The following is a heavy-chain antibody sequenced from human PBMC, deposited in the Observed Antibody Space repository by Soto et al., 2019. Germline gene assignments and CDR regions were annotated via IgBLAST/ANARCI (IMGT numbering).Heavy chain of an antibody. D-gene: IGHD6-13*01. CDR2: IYWDDDK. J-gene: IGHJ4*02. Sequence: QITLKESGPTLVKPTQTLTLTCTFSGISLSTRGVGVGWIRQPPGKALEWLGIIYWDDDKRYSPSLKSRLTITKVTSKHQVVLTMTNLDPMDRATLYCAHYRSSWKRLHYWGQACLLTVSS. CDR1: GISLSTRGVG. V-gene: IGHV2-5*02. CDR3: AHYRSSWKRLHY.